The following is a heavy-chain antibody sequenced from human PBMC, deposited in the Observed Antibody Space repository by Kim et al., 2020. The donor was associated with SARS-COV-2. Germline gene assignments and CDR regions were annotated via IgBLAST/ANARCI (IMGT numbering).Heavy chain of an antibody. CDR3: ARDLTFHYYDSSDVQLGDAFDI. V-gene: IGHV3-33*01. J-gene: IGHJ3*02. Sequence: GGSLRLSCAASGFTFSSYGMHWVRQAPGKGLEWVAVIWYDGSNKYYADSVKGRFTISRDNSKNTLYLQMNSLRAEDTAVYYCARDLTFHYYDSSDVQLGDAFDIWGQGTMVTVSS. D-gene: IGHD3-22*01. CDR1: GFTFSSYG. CDR2: IWYDGSNK.